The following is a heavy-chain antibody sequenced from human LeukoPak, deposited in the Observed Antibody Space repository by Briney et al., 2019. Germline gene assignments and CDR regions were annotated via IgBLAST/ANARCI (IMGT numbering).Heavy chain of an antibody. J-gene: IGHJ3*02. CDR2: VYWDDDK. CDR3: AHARGAGNSPTFDI. CDR1: GFSLSTSAVG. V-gene: IGHV2-5*02. D-gene: IGHD4-23*01. Sequence: SGPTLVKPTQTLTLTCTFSGFSLSTSAVGVAWIRQPPGKALEWLALVYWDDDKRYSPSLKSRLTLTKNTSKNQVVLTMTSMDPVDTATYYCAHARGAGNSPTFDIWGQGTMVTVSS.